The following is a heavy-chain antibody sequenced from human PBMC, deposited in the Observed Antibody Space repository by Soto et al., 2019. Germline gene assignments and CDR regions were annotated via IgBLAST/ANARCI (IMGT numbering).Heavy chain of an antibody. D-gene: IGHD1-26*01. V-gene: IGHV3-23*01. Sequence: EVQLLVSGGGLVQPGGSLRLSCTGSGFIFKDYAMTWGRQGPGKGLEWVSTMSESGDVVSYRDSVKGRFTMSRDMSNSTLFLQMNGLRAEDTAMYYCAKKLYSGTYYDLESWGPGTLVTVSS. CDR1: GFIFKDYA. CDR2: MSESGDVV. J-gene: IGHJ1*01. CDR3: AKKLYSGTYYDLES.